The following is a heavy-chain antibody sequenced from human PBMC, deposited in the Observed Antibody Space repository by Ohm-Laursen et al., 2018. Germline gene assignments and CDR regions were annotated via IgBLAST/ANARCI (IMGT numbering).Heavy chain of an antibody. V-gene: IGHV4-4*07. CDR1: GSSISDYY. J-gene: IGHJ4*02. Sequence: SDTLSLTCTVSGSSISDYYWSWIRQPAGKGLEWIGRIYTSGSTNYHPSLKSRVTMSVDTSKNQFSLKLTSMTAADTAVYYCARGHGYINFDYWGQGTLVTVSS. CDR3: ARGHGYINFDY. CDR2: IYTSGST. D-gene: IGHD5-24*01.